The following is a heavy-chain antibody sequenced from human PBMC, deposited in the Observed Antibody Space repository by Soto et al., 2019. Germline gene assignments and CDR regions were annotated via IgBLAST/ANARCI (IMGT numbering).Heavy chain of an antibody. D-gene: IGHD2-2*01. CDR2: ISGSGGSK. V-gene: IGHV3-23*01. J-gene: IGHJ2*01. Sequence: EVQLLGSGGGLVQPGGSLRLSCAASGFTFSSYAMSWVRQAPGKGLEWVSTISGSGGSKYYADSVKGRFTISRDNSKHTLYLQMNSLRAEDTAVYYCATAASTSVIPEYWYFQLWGRGTLVTVSS. CDR1: GFTFSSYA. CDR3: ATAASTSVIPEYWYFQL.